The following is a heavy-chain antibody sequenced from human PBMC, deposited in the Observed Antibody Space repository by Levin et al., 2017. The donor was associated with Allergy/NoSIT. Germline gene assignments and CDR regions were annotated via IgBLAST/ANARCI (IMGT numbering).Heavy chain of an antibody. CDR1: GFTFSDYY. J-gene: IGHJ6*03. Sequence: PGGSLRLSCAASGFTFSDYYMSWIRQAPGKGLEWVSYISSSSSYTNYADSVKGRFTISRDNAKNSLYLQMNSLRAEDTAVYYCARVLRQWLVRYYYYYMDVWGKGTTVTVSS. D-gene: IGHD6-19*01. V-gene: IGHV3-11*05. CDR3: ARVLRQWLVRYYYYYMDV. CDR2: ISSSSSYT.